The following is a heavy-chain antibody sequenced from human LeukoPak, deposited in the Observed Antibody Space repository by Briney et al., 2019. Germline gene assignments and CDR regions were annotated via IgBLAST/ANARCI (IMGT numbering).Heavy chain of an antibody. V-gene: IGHV4-31*03. D-gene: IGHD3-10*01. CDR2: IYSSGST. J-gene: IGHJ4*02. CDR1: GGSFSSSAYY. Sequence: SQTLSLTCTVSGGSFSSSAYYWCWIRQSPGKGLEWIGYIYSSGSTYYNPSLESRVTMSVDTSKNQFSLRLSSVTAADTAVYYCARGAYGIPTDYWGQGTLVTVSS. CDR3: ARGAYGIPTDY.